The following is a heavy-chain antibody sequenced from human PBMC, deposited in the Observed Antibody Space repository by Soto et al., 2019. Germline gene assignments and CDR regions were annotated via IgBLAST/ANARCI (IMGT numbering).Heavy chain of an antibody. CDR3: ARVSLVGPSGGRYFDY. V-gene: IGHV3-72*01. CDR1: GFTFSAHY. D-gene: IGHD1-26*01. J-gene: IGHJ4*02. Sequence: GGSLRLSCAASGFTFSAHYMDWVRQAPGKGLEWVGRIKNKANSYTTEYAASVEGRFTISREDSQNSLYLQMNSLKTEDTGVYYCARVSLVGPSGGRYFDYWGQGSQVTVSS. CDR2: IKNKANSYTT.